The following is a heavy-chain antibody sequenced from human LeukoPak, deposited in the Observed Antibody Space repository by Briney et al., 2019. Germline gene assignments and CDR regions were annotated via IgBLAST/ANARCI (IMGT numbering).Heavy chain of an antibody. CDR2: IYYSGST. CDR3: ARHKDYDSSGYYYGSWFDP. D-gene: IGHD3-22*01. Sequence: SETLSLTCTVSGGSLSSYYWSWIRQPPGKGLEWIGYIYYSGSTNYNPSLKSRVTISVDTSKNQFSLKLSSVTAADTAVYYCARHKDYDSSGYYYGSWFDPWGQGTLVTVSS. CDR1: GGSLSSYY. V-gene: IGHV4-59*08. J-gene: IGHJ5*02.